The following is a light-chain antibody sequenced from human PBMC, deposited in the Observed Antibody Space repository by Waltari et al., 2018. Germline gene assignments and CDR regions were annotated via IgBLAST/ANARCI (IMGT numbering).Light chain of an antibody. CDR3: QQSYSAPFT. CDR2: DAS. CDR1: RGIDAY. V-gene: IGKV1-39*01. Sequence: DIQMTQSPSSLSSSVGDRVTITCRASRGIDAYLNWYQQQPGKAPKRLIYDASTLQRGVPTRFSGGGIGTDFSLTISDLQPEDFATYFCQQSYSAPFTFGRGTRLE. J-gene: IGKJ5*01.